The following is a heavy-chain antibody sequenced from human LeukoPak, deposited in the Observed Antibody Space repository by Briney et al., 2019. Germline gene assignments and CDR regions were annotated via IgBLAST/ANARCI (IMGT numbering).Heavy chain of an antibody. CDR3: ARESYYDSSGYSHDAFDI. CDR1: GYSISIGYY. CDR2: INHSGST. D-gene: IGHD3-22*01. V-gene: IGHV4-38-2*02. J-gene: IGHJ3*02. Sequence: PSETLSLTCTVSGYSISIGYYWGWIRPPPGKGLEWIGEINHSGSTNYNPSLKSRVTISVDTSKNQFSLKLNSVTAADTAVYYCARESYYDSSGYSHDAFDIWGQGTMVTVSS.